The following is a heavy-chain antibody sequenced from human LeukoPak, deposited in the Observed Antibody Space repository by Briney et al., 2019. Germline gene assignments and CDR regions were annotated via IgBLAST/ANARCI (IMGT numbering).Heavy chain of an antibody. CDR2: ISTSSSYI. Sequence: GGSLRLSCAGSGFIFSRHSMNWVRQAPGKGLEWVSSISTSSSYIYYADSVKGRFTISRDNARNSLYLQMNSLRVEDTAVYYCARSRAYYDILTGYYPGDYYYYMDVWGKGTTVTISS. CDR3: ARSRAYYDILTGYYPGDYYYYMDV. CDR1: GFIFSRHS. J-gene: IGHJ6*03. V-gene: IGHV3-21*01. D-gene: IGHD3-9*01.